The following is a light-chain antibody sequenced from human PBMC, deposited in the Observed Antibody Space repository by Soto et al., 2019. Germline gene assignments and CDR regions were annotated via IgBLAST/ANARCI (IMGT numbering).Light chain of an antibody. CDR3: QQYNYYSRT. Sequence: QMTQSASTVSASVGDRVTITCRASQSISSWLAWYQQKPGKAPKLLIYKAASLESGVPSRFSGSGSGTEFTLTISSLQPDDFATYYCQQYNYYSRTFGQGTKVDIK. CDR2: KAA. CDR1: QSISSW. V-gene: IGKV1-5*03. J-gene: IGKJ1*01.